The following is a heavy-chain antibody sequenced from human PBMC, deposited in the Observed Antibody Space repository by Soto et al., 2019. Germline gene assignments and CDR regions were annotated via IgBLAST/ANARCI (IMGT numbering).Heavy chain of an antibody. CDR3: ARLRAVPRLFDP. CDR2: IYYSGST. V-gene: IGHV4-31*03. CDR1: GGSISSGGYY. D-gene: IGHD6-19*01. Sequence: SETLSLTCTVSGGSISSGGYYWSWIRQHPGKGLEWIGYIYYSGSTYYNPSLKSRVTISVDTSKNQFSLKLSSVTAADTAVYYCARLRAVPRLFDPWGQGTLVTVSS. J-gene: IGHJ5*02.